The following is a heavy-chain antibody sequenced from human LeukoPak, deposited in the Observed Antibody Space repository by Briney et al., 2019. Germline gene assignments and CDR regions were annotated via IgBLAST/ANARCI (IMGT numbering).Heavy chain of an antibody. CDR1: GGTFSSYA. D-gene: IGHD6-6*01. CDR2: IIPIFGTA. V-gene: IGHV1-69*05. Sequence: ASVKVSCKASGGTFSSYAISWVRQAPGQGLEWMGGIIPIFGTANYAQKFQGRVTITRNTSISIAYMELSSLRSEDTAVYYCARGGIAARTYYYYYMDVWGKGTTVTVSS. CDR3: ARGGIAARTYYYYYMDV. J-gene: IGHJ6*03.